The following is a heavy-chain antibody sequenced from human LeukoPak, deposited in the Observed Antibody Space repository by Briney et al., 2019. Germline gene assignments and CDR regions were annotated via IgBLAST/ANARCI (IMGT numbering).Heavy chain of an antibody. D-gene: IGHD3-10*01. V-gene: IGHV4-4*07. J-gene: IGHJ6*03. CDR2: IYTSGST. CDR3: ARDGLWFGESPYYYYMDV. CDR1: GGSISSYY. Sequence: TSETLSLTCTVSGGSISSYYWSWIRQPAGKGLEWIGRIYTSGSTNYNPSLKSRVTMSVDTSKNQFSPKLGSVTAADTAVYYCARDGLWFGESPYYYYMDVWGKGTTVTVSS.